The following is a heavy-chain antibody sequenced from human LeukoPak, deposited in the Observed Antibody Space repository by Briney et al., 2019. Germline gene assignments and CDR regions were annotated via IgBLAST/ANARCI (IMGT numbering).Heavy chain of an antibody. V-gene: IGHV4-4*08. CDR1: GASISGTY. Sequence: SETLSLSCTVSGASISGTYWSWLRQLPGKGLEWIAYVHTNGKTDSNPSLKSRVTVSVDASKNQFSLMLRSVAAADTALYYCARGYYDSRGSSNPFDSWGQGILVTVSS. D-gene: IGHD3-22*01. CDR3: ARGYYDSRGSSNPFDS. CDR2: VHTNGKT. J-gene: IGHJ4*02.